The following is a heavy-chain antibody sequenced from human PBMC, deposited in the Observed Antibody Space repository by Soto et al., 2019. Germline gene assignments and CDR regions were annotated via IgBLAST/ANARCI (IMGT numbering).Heavy chain of an antibody. D-gene: IGHD3-3*01. Sequence: PSETLSLTCTVSGGSISSYYWSWIRQPPGKGLEWIGYIYYSGSTNYNPSLKSRVTISVDTSKNQFSLKLSSVTAADTAVYYCARFQSKDFGGVYYSFHYGAQGTLVT. J-gene: IGHJ4*02. V-gene: IGHV4-59*08. CDR1: GGSISSYY. CDR3: ARFQSKDFGGVYYSFHY. CDR2: IYYSGST.